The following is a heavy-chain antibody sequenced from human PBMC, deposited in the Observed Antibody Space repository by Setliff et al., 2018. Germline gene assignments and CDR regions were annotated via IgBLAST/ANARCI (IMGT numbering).Heavy chain of an antibody. CDR1: GFTISNYW. D-gene: IGHD3-10*01. CDR3: ARWGSLGS. V-gene: IGHV3-7*03. J-gene: IGHJ5*02. Sequence: PGGSLRLSCVASGFTISNYWMAWVRQAPGKGLEWVADIRQDGTNKYYEDSVKGRFTISRDNARDSLYLQMNSLRAEDTAMYYCARWGSLGSWGQGTLVTVSS. CDR2: IRQDGTNK.